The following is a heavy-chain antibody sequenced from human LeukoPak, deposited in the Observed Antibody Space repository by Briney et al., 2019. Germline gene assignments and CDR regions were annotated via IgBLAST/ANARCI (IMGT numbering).Heavy chain of an antibody. V-gene: IGHV1-8*01. D-gene: IGHD6-19*01. CDR1: GYTFTSYD. CDR2: MNPNSGNT. Sequence: ASVKVSCKASGYTFTSYDINWVRQATGQGLEWMGWMNPNSGNTGYAQKFQGRVTMTMNTSISTAYMELSSLRSGDTAVYYCSRGDRAVAGAWGWFDPWGQGTVVTVSS. CDR3: SRGDRAVAGAWGWFDP. J-gene: IGHJ5*02.